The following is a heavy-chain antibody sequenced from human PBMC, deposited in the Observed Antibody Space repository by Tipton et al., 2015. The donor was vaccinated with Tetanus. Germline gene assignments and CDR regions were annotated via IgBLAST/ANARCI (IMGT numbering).Heavy chain of an antibody. V-gene: IGHV4-59*01. J-gene: IGHJ3*01. Sequence: LRLSCTVSGDSMNKYYWSWIRQPPGKGLEWISYIFYSGSTNYNPSLKSRVSISMYTSKNQISLKLSSVTAADTAVYFCARRSYRTSSRCFDAFDLWGPGTRVTVSS. CDR2: IFYSGST. CDR3: ARRSYRTSSRCFDAFDL. D-gene: IGHD3-16*02. CDR1: GDSMNKYY.